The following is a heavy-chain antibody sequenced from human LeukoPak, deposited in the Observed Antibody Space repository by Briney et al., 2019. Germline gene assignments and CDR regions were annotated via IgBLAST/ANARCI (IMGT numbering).Heavy chain of an antibody. J-gene: IGHJ4*02. V-gene: IGHV3-7*01. Sequence: PGGSLRLSRAASGFTFSHYWMSWVRQAPGKGLEWVANIKQDGSEKYYVDSVKGRFTISRDNAKNSLYLQMNSLRAEDTALYYCATHRGYSYGTAEDFDYWGQGTLVTVSS. CDR2: IKQDGSEK. CDR3: ATHRGYSYGTAEDFDY. CDR1: GFTFSHYW. D-gene: IGHD5-18*01.